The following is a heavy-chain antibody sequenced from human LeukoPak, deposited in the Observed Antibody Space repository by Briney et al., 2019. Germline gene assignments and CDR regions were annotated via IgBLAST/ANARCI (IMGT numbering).Heavy chain of an antibody. D-gene: IGHD3-16*01. CDR2: ISWNSGSI. V-gene: IGHV3-9*01. CDR3: ASQSYADFDP. Sequence: PGRSLRLSCAASGFTFDDYAMHWVRQAPGKGLEWVSGISWNSGSIGYADSVKGRFTISRDNAKNSLYLQMNSLRAEDTAVYYCASQSYADFDPWGQGTLVTVSS. CDR1: GFTFDDYA. J-gene: IGHJ5*02.